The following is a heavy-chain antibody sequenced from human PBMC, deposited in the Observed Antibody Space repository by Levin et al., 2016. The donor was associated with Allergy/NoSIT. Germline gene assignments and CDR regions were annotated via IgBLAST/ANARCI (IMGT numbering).Heavy chain of an antibody. Sequence: VRQAPGKGLEWVSAISGSGGSTYYADSVKGRFTISRDNSKNTLYLQMNSLRAEDTAVYYCAKDPGLYRITMVRGVIPRLLFDYWGQGTLVTVSS. D-gene: IGHD3-10*01. CDR3: AKDPGLYRITMVRGVIPRLLFDY. V-gene: IGHV3-23*01. J-gene: IGHJ4*02. CDR2: ISGSGGST.